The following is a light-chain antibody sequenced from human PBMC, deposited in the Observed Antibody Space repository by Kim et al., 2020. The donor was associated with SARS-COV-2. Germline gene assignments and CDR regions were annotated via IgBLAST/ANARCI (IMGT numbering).Light chain of an antibody. CDR1: QSVSNKY. J-gene: IGKJ5*01. V-gene: IGKV3-20*01. CDR3: QQYGSSPIT. CDR2: GAS. Sequence: EIVLTQSPGILSLSPGERGTLSCRASQSVSNKYLAWYQQRLGQAPRLLIFGASSRATGIPDRFSGSGSGTDFTLTISRLEPEDFAVYYCQQYGSSPITFGQGKRLEI.